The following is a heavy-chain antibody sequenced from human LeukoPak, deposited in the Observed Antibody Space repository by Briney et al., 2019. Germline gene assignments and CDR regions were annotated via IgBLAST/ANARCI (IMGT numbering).Heavy chain of an antibody. CDR2: INPNSGGT. J-gene: IGHJ5*02. D-gene: IGHD6-13*01. CDR1: GYTFTGYY. CDR3: ARAGGGIAAAGTGHWLDP. Sequence: ASVKVSCKASGYTFTGYYMHWVRQAPGQGLEWMGWINPNSGGTNYAQKFQGRVTMTRDTSISTAYMELSRMRSDDTAVYYCARAGGGIAAAGTGHWLDPWGQGTLVTVSS. V-gene: IGHV1-2*02.